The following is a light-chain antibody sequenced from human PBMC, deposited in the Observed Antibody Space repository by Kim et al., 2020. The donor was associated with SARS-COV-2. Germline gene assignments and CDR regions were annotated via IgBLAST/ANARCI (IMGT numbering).Light chain of an antibody. Sequence: EMVLTQSPGTLSLSPGETATLSCGASQSVASRYLAWYQQKPSQAPRLLVYGASSRATGIPDRFSGSWSGTDFTLTVSRLEPEDFAVYFCQYYDTSPPRYIFAQGTKLEI. V-gene: IGKV3-20*01. CDR1: QSVASRY. CDR3: QYYDTSPPRYI. CDR2: GAS. J-gene: IGKJ2*01.